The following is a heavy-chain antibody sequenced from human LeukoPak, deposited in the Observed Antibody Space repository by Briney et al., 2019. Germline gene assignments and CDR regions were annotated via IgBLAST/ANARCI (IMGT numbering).Heavy chain of an antibody. CDR3: VRETCAGSTCYQLDS. CDR2: VTTAGDT. V-gene: IGHV3-13*04. D-gene: IGHD2-15*01. CDR1: GFTVSNYD. Sequence: PGGSLRLSCAASGFTVSNYDMHWVRQAAGKGLEWVSVVTTAGDTYYSGSVKGRFTISRENAKNSVYLQMNSLRAGDTAVYYCVRETCAGSTCYQLDSRGQGTLVTVSS. J-gene: IGHJ4*02.